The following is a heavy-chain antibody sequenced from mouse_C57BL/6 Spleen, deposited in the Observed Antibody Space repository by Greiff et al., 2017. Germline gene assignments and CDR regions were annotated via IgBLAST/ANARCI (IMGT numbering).Heavy chain of an antibody. J-gene: IGHJ2*01. Sequence: VQLQQSGAELVKPGASVKISCKASGYAFSSYWMNWVKQRPGKGLEWIGQIYPGDGDTNYNGKFKGKATLTADKSSSTAYMQLSSLTSEDSAVYFCAREDDYDEDSYYFDYWGQGTTLTVSS. CDR1: GYAFSSYW. CDR2: IYPGDGDT. V-gene: IGHV1-80*01. D-gene: IGHD2-4*01. CDR3: AREDDYDEDSYYFDY.